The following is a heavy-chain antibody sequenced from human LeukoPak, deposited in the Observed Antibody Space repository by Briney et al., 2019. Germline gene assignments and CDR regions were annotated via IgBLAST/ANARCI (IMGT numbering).Heavy chain of an antibody. Sequence: SVKVSCEASGGTFSSYAISWVRQAPGQGLEWMGRIIPIFGTANYAQKFQGRVTITTDESTSTAYMELSSLRSEDTAVYYCARDGGSGSRADYWGQGTLVAVSS. CDR1: GGTFSSYA. CDR2: IIPIFGTA. CDR3: ARDGGSGSRADY. V-gene: IGHV1-69*05. J-gene: IGHJ4*02. D-gene: IGHD3-10*01.